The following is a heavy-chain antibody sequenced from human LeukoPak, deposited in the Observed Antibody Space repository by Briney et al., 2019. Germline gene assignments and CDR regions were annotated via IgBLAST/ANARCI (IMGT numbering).Heavy chain of an antibody. D-gene: IGHD6-6*01. CDR2: IYTSGST. V-gene: IGHV4-4*09. Sequence: SETLSLTCTVSGGSISSYYWSWIRQPPGKGLEWIGYIYTSGSTNYNPSLKSRVTISVDTSKNQFSLKLSCVTAADTAVYYCARHRYRIAAPKRVSDYYYYMDVWGKGTTVTVSS. CDR1: GGSISSYY. J-gene: IGHJ6*03. CDR3: ARHRYRIAAPKRVSDYYYYMDV.